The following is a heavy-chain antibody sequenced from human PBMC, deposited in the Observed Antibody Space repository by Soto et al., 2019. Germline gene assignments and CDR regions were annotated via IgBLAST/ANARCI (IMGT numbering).Heavy chain of an antibody. CDR1: GFTFSSYA. J-gene: IGHJ6*02. Sequence: PGGSLRLSCAASGFTFSSYAMSWVRQAPGKGLEWVSAISGSGGSTYYADSVKGRFTISRDNSKNTLYLQMNSLRAEDTAVYYCAKDMKQLASYYYYGMDVWGQGTTVTVSS. CDR3: AKDMKQLASYYYYGMDV. V-gene: IGHV3-23*01. CDR2: ISGSGGST. D-gene: IGHD6-13*01.